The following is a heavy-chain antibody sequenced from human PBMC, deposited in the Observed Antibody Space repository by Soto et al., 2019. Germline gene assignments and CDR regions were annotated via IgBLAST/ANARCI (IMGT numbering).Heavy chain of an antibody. CDR1: EGTFSSYA. CDR3: AAVEGTAMVTPPAY. CDR2: IIPIFGTA. D-gene: IGHD5-18*01. Sequence: GASVKVSCKASEGTFSSYAISWVRQAPGQGLEWMGGIIPIFGTANYAQKFQGRVTITADKSTSTAYMELSSLRSEDTAVYYCAAVEGTAMVTPPAYWGQGTLVTVSS. J-gene: IGHJ4*02. V-gene: IGHV1-69*06.